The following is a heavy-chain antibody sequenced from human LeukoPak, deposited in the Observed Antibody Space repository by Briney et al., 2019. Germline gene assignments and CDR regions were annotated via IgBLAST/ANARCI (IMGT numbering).Heavy chain of an antibody. J-gene: IGHJ5*02. V-gene: IGHV4-34*01. D-gene: IGHD3-9*01. CDR2: INHSGST. CDR1: GGSFSGYY. Sequence: SETLSLTCAVYGGSFSGYYWSWIRQPPGKGLEWIGEINHSGSTNYNPSLKSRVTISVDTSKNQCSLKLSSVTAADTAIYYCASLYYDILTGYYSAWGQGTLVTVSS. CDR3: ASLYYDILTGYYSA.